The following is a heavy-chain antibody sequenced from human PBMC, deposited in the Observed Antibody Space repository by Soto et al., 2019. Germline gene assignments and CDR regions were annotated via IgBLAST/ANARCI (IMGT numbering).Heavy chain of an antibody. Sequence: GGSLRLSCAVSGFSFSSYWMHWVRQAPGKGLEWVAVIWYDGSNKYYADSVKGRFTISRDNSKNTLYLQMNSLRAEDTAVYYCARGYCSGGSCYGSSVDFDYWGQGT. CDR1: GFSFSSYW. CDR2: IWYDGSNK. D-gene: IGHD2-15*01. J-gene: IGHJ4*02. V-gene: IGHV3-33*08. CDR3: ARGYCSGGSCYGSSVDFDY.